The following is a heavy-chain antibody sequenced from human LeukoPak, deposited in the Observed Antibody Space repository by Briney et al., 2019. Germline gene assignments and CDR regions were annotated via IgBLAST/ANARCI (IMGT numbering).Heavy chain of an antibody. CDR3: ASGRDGYNY. D-gene: IGHD5-24*01. CDR2: IYTTRST. Sequence: SETLSLTCTVSGGSLTSGSYYWSWIRQPAGKGLEWIGRIYTTRSTNYNPSLKSRVTISVDTSKNQFSLKLSSVAAADTAVYYCASGRDGYNYLGQGTLVTVSS. CDR1: GGSLTSGSYY. V-gene: IGHV4-61*02. J-gene: IGHJ4*02.